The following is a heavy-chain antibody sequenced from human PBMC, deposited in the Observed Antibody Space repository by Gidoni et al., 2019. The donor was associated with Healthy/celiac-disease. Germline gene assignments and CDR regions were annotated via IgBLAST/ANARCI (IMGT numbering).Heavy chain of an antibody. CDR2: IYYSGST. CDR3: AQTTYYDISSYDY. D-gene: IGHD3-9*01. CDR1: GGSISSSSYY. V-gene: IGHV4-39*01. Sequence: QLQLQESGPGLVKPSETLSLHCTVSGGSISSSSYYWGWLRQPPGKGLEWIGSIYYSGSTYYNPSLKSRATISVDTSKNQFSLKLSSVTAADTAVYYCAQTTYYDISSYDYWGQGTLVTVSS. J-gene: IGHJ4*02.